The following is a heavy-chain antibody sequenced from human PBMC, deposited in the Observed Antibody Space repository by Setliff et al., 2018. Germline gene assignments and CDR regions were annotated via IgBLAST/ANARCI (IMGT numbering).Heavy chain of an antibody. CDR1: GGPLNSYS. CDR2: IIPVLDIT. CDR3: ARGGIVVVPAVGYFQH. D-gene: IGHD2-2*01. Sequence: GASVKVSCKASGGPLNSYSFSWVRQAPGQGLEWMGRIIPVLDITRYSQKFQGRVTITADESTSTAYMELSSLRSEDTAVYYCARGGIVVVPAVGYFQHWGQGTLVTVSS. J-gene: IGHJ1*01. V-gene: IGHV1-69*02.